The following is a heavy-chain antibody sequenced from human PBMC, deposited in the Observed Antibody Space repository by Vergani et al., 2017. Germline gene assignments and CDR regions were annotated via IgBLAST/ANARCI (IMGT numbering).Heavy chain of an antibody. CDR1: GGTFSSYA. D-gene: IGHD3-10*01. V-gene: IGHV1-69*02. CDR3: ARTYYYGSGSYYAFDI. J-gene: IGHJ3*02. CDR2: IIPILGIA. Sequence: QVQLVQSGAEVKKPGSSVKVSCKASGGTFSSYAISWVRQAPGQGLEWMGRIIPILGIASYAQKFQGRVTITADKSTSTAYMELSSLRSEDTAVYYCARTYYYGSGSYYAFDIWGQGTMVTVSS.